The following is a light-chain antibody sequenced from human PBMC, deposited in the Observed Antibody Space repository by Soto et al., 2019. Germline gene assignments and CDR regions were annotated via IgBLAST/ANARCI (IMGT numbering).Light chain of an antibody. CDR1: QSVLYSSNNKNY. V-gene: IGKV4-1*01. J-gene: IGKJ2*01. CDR2: WAS. Sequence: DIVVTQSPDSLAVSLGERATINCKSSQSVLYSSNNKNYLAWYQQKPGQPPKLLIYWASTRESGVPDRFIGSGSGTDFTLTISSLQSEDVAVYYCQQYYSTSSTFGQGTKLEIK. CDR3: QQYYSTSST.